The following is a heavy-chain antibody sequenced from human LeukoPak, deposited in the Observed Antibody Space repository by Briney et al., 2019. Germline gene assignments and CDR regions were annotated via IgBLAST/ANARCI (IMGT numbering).Heavy chain of an antibody. V-gene: IGHV1-18*04. D-gene: IGHD3-22*01. Sequence: ASVKVSCKASGYTFTGYYMHWVRQAPGQGLEWMGWINTNSGNTNYAQKLQGRVTMTTDTSTSTAYMELRSLKSDDTAVYYCASLKNYYDSSGYLVTDAFDIWGQGTMVTVSS. CDR3: ASLKNYYDSSGYLVTDAFDI. CDR1: GYTFTGYY. J-gene: IGHJ3*02. CDR2: INTNSGNT.